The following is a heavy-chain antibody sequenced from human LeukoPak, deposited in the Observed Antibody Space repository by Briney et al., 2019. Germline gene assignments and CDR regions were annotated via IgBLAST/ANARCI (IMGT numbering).Heavy chain of an antibody. CDR1: GFTFSSYW. J-gene: IGHJ4*02. Sequence: PGGSLRLSCAASGFTFSSYWMTWVRQAPGKGLEWVTDIKQDGSEIYYVDSVKGRFTISRDNAKNSLYLQMNSLRAEDTAVYYCARASGYCSGGSCLPPDYWGQGTLVTVSS. CDR2: IKQDGSEI. CDR3: ARASGYCSGGSCLPPDY. V-gene: IGHV3-7*05. D-gene: IGHD2-15*01.